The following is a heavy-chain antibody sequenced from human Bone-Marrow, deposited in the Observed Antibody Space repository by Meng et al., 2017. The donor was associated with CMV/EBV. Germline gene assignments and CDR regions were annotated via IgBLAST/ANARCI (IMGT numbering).Heavy chain of an antibody. D-gene: IGHD1-26*01. V-gene: IGHV3-21*06. CDR1: GFTFSSYS. CDR2: ISSSGSYI. Sequence: GESLKISCAASGFTFSSYSMNWVRQAPGKGLEWVSSISSSGSYINYADSMKGRFSISRDNAKNSLSLQMNSLRAEDTAMYYCAREQFSGDRDYYYAMDVWGQGTTVTVSS. CDR3: AREQFSGDRDYYYAMDV. J-gene: IGHJ6*02.